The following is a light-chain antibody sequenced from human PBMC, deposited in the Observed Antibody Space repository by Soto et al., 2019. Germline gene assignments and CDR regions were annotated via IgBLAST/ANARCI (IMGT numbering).Light chain of an antibody. J-gene: IGKJ1*01. V-gene: IGKV1-39*01. CDR3: QQSYSTPWT. Sequence: MXXXPSXLSASVGDRVTITCRPSQXIXXXLNWDQQKPGKAPKLLIHGASSXXGXXXXXXXXXXXXXXXXXXISSLEPEDFATYSCQQSYSTPWTFGQGTKVEXK. CDR1: QXIXXX. CDR2: GAS.